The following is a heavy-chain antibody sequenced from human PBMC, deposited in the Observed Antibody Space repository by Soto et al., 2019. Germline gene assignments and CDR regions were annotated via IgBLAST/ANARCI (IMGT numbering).Heavy chain of an antibody. Sequence: QVQLVESGGGVVQPGRSLRLSCAASGFTFSSYGMHWVRQAPGKGLEWVAVIWYDGSNKYYADSVKGRFTISRDNSKNPLYLQMSSLRAEDTAVYYCARNPPLDVVVPAAMSKYYYYYYMDVWGKGTTVTVSS. CDR1: GFTFSSYG. CDR3: ARNPPLDVVVPAAMSKYYYYYYMDV. D-gene: IGHD2-2*01. CDR2: IWYDGSNK. V-gene: IGHV3-33*01. J-gene: IGHJ6*03.